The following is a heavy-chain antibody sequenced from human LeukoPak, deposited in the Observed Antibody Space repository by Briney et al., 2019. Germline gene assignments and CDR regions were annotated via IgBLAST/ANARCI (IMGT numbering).Heavy chain of an antibody. CDR2: INHSGST. D-gene: IGHD3-10*01. Sequence: ETLSLTCAVYGGSFSGYYWSWIRQPSGKGLEWIGEINHSGSTNYNPSLKSRVTISVDTSKNQFSLKLSSVTAADTAVYYCARGPRNYYGSGSYYNVGWFDPWGQGTLVTVSS. CDR3: ARGPRNYYGSGSYYNVGWFDP. V-gene: IGHV4-34*01. CDR1: GGSFSGYY. J-gene: IGHJ5*02.